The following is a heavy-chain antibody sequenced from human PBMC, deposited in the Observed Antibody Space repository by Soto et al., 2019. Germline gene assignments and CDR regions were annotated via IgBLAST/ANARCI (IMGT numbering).Heavy chain of an antibody. D-gene: IGHD3-10*01. V-gene: IGHV1-18*01. Sequence: QVQLVQSGAEVKKPGASVKVSCKASGYTFTSYGISWVRQAPGQGLEWTGWISAYNGNTNYTQKLQGRVTNTTVTSQRTAYMALRSLRSDDTAVYYCPQDSESYGSGIWRHETLVTVSS. J-gene: IGHJ4*01. CDR2: ISAYNGNT. CDR1: GYTFTSYG. CDR3: PQDSESYGSGI.